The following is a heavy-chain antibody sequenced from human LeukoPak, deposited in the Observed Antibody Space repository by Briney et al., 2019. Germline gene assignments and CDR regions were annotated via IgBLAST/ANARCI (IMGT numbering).Heavy chain of an antibody. D-gene: IGHD6-6*01. V-gene: IGHV1-2*02. Sequence: ASVKVSCKASGYTFTGYYMHWVRQAPGQGLEWMGWINPNSGGTNYAQKFQGRVTMTRDTSISTAYMELSRLRSDDTAVYYCARGGSIAARPGVYYYYMDVWGKGTTVTVSS. CDR3: ARGGSIAARPGVYYYYMDV. CDR2: INPNSGGT. J-gene: IGHJ6*03. CDR1: GYTFTGYY.